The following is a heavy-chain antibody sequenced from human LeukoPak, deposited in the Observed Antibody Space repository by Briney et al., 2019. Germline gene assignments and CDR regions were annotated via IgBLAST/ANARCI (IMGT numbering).Heavy chain of an antibody. Sequence: KTGGSLRLSCAASGFTFSSYDMNWVRQAPGKGLEWVSSISSSSSYMYYADSVKGRFTISRDNAKNSLYLQMNSLRAEDTAVYYCARGSYYGGTQDYWGQGTLVTVSS. CDR2: ISSSSSYM. V-gene: IGHV3-21*01. J-gene: IGHJ4*02. CDR3: ARGSYYGGTQDY. CDR1: GFTFSSYD. D-gene: IGHD4-23*01.